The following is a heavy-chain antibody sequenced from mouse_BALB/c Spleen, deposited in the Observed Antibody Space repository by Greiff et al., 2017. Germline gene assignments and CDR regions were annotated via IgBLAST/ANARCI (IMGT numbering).Heavy chain of an antibody. CDR2: ISSGSSTI. J-gene: IGHJ2*01. Sequence: EVKVVESGGGLVQPGGSRKLSCAASGFTFSSFGMHWVRQAPEKGLEWVAYISSGSSTIYYADTVKGRFTISRDNPKNTLFLQMTSLRSEDTAMYYCARGYGQRLDYWGQGTTLTVSS. CDR1: GFTFSSFG. D-gene: IGHD2-10*02. CDR3: ARGYGQRLDY. V-gene: IGHV5-17*02.